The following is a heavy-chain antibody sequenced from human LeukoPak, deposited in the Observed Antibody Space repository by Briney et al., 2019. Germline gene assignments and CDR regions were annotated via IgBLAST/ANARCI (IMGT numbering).Heavy chain of an antibody. Sequence: GGSLRLSCAASGFTLSTFWMSWVRQAPGKGLEWVSVIYSGGSTYYADSVKGRFTISRDNPKNTLYLQMNSLRAEDTAVYYCARTDSGWYSTADAFDIWGQGTMVTVSS. CDR3: ARTDSGWYSTADAFDI. D-gene: IGHD6-19*01. V-gene: IGHV3-66*01. CDR1: GFTLSTFW. CDR2: IYSGGST. J-gene: IGHJ3*02.